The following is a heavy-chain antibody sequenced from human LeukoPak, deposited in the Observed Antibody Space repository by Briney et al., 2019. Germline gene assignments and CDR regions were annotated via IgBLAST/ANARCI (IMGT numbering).Heavy chain of an antibody. CDR2: IYSGGNT. CDR3: ARGYDILTGYPYYFDY. J-gene: IGHJ4*02. CDR1: GFTFSSYA. V-gene: IGHV3-66*01. D-gene: IGHD3-9*01. Sequence: GGSLRLSCAASGFTFSSYAMSWVRQAPGKGLEWVSDIYSGGNTDYADSVKGRFIISRDNSKNTLYLQMNSLRAEDTAVYYCARGYDILTGYPYYFDYWGQGTLVTVSS.